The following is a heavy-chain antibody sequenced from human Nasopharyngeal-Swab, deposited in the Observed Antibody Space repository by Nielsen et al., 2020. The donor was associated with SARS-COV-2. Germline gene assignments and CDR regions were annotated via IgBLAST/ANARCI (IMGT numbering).Heavy chain of an antibody. Sequence: IRPPQGQGLEWVSVIYSGGSTYYADSVKGRFTISRDNSKNTLYLQMNSLRAEDTAVYYCARSRGRDGYNYAFDIWGQGTMVTVSS. CDR3: ARSRGRDGYNYAFDI. CDR2: IYSGGST. V-gene: IGHV3-53*01. D-gene: IGHD5-24*01. J-gene: IGHJ3*02.